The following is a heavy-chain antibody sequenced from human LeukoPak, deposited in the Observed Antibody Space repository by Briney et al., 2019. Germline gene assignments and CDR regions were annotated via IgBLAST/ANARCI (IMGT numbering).Heavy chain of an antibody. CDR2: ISAYNGNT. Sequence: GASVKVSCKASGYTFTSYGISWVRQAPGQGLEWMGWISAYNGNTNYAQKFQGRVTMTRDTSTSTVYMELSSLRSEDTAVYYCARDQRMGICGGDCYLLFDYWGQGTLVTVSS. CDR3: ARDQRMGICGGDCYLLFDY. J-gene: IGHJ4*02. CDR1: GYTFTSYG. V-gene: IGHV1-18*01. D-gene: IGHD2-21*02.